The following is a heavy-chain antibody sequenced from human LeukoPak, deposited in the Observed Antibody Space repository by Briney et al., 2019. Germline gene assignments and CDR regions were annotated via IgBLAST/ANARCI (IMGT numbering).Heavy chain of an antibody. CDR1: GYTFTGYY. D-gene: IGHD4-17*01. Sequence: ASVKVSCRASGYTFTGYYMHWVRQAPGQGLEWMGRINPNSGDTNYAQKFQGRVTMTRDTSITTAYLELSGLRSDDTALFYCAREATTLPSPLDYWGQGTLVTVSS. V-gene: IGHV1-2*06. CDR2: INPNSGDT. J-gene: IGHJ4*02. CDR3: AREATTLPSPLDY.